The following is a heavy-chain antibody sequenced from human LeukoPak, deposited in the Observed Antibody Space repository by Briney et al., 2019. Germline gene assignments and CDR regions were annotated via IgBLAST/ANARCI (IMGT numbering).Heavy chain of an antibody. D-gene: IGHD6-13*01. CDR2: INDRGDKA. J-gene: IGHJ4*02. V-gene: IGHV3-23*01. Sequence: GGSLRLSCAASGFTFSSYWMSWVRQTPGKGLEWVSGINDRGDKAFYADSVKGRFTISRDNSKSTLYLQMSSLRAEDTAVYYCTKEEAAIGRPKFDYWGQGTLVSVSS. CDR3: TKEEAAIGRPKFDY. CDR1: GFTFSSYW.